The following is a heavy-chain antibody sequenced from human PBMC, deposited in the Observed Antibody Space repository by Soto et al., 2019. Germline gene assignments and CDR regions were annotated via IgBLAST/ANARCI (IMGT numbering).Heavy chain of an antibody. V-gene: IGHV4-34*01. J-gene: IGHJ4*02. CDR2: ISYSGRT. Sequence: PSETLSLTCDVSGGSFTGYVCNWIRQSPGKGLEWIGEISYSGRTSYNPSLNPRVTVSVDTARTQFSLNLTSVTDADTAFYYCARGYGYFRQWGQGVLVTVSS. CDR1: GGSFTGYV. CDR3: ARGYGYFRQ. D-gene: IGHD3-22*01.